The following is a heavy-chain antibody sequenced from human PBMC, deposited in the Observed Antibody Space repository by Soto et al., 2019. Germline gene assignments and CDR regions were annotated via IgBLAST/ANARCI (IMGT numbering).Heavy chain of an antibody. CDR2: ISNDGRDT. D-gene: IGHD6-13*01. V-gene: IGHV3-30*04. CDR3: ARDRQVAAARYYFDY. Sequence: PGGSLRLSCAASGFTLSGYAMDWVRQAPGKGLEWVAVISNDGRDTHYADSVQGRFTISRDNSKNTLYLQMNSLRAEDTAVYYCARDRQVAAARYYFDYWGQGTLVTVSS. J-gene: IGHJ4*02. CDR1: GFTLSGYA.